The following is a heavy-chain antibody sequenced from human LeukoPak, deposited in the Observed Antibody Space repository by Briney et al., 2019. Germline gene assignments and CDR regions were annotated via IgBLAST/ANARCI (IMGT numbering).Heavy chain of an antibody. J-gene: IGHJ4*02. D-gene: IGHD1-1*01. CDR3: ARDLRGNVHFDY. CDR2: ITTYNGKT. CDR1: DYTFAAYG. V-gene: IGHV1-18*01. Sequence: ASVKVSCKTSDYTFAAYGINWVRQAPGQGLEWMGRITTYNGKTNYGLKFQGRVTMTADTSANTVFMELRSLRSDDTAVYFCARDLRGNVHFDYWGQGALVTVSS.